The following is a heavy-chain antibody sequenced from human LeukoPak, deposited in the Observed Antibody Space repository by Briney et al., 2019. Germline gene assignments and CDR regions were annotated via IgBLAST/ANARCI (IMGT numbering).Heavy chain of an antibody. CDR1: GFTFSSYS. Sequence: GGSLRLSCAASGFTFSSYSMNWVRQAPGKGLEWVSSISSSSSYIYYADSVKGRFTISRDNAKNSLYRQMNSLRAEDTAVYYCARDHSSSWYYYYYMDVWGKGTTVTVSS. J-gene: IGHJ6*03. CDR2: ISSSSSYI. CDR3: ARDHSSSWYYYYYMDV. D-gene: IGHD6-13*01. V-gene: IGHV3-21*01.